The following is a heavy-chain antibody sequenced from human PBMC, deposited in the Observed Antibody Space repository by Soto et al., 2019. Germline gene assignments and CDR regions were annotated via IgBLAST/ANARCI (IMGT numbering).Heavy chain of an antibody. CDR2: INGDGSDT. V-gene: IGHV3-74*01. CDR1: GFTFSNYW. Sequence: EVQLVESGGGLIQPGGSLRLSCAASGFTFSNYWIHWVRQAPGEGLVWLSRINGDGSDTNYADSVKGRFTISRDNAKNTVYVQMNSLRAEDTAVYYCARGGLRAYWIDPWGQGTLVTVSS. D-gene: IGHD4-17*01. J-gene: IGHJ5*02. CDR3: ARGGLRAYWIDP.